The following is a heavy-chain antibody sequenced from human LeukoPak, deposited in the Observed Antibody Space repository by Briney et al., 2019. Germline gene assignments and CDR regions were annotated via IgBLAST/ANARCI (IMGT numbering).Heavy chain of an antibody. CDR2: INPNSGGT. D-gene: IGHD4-17*01. Sequence: ASVKVSCKASGYTFTGYYMHRVRQAPGQGLEGMGWINPNSGGTNYAQKFQGRVTMTRDTSISTAYMELSRLRSDDTAVYYCARDHRLRAWFDPWGQGTLVTVSS. CDR1: GYTFTGYY. CDR3: ARDHRLRAWFDP. J-gene: IGHJ5*02. V-gene: IGHV1-2*02.